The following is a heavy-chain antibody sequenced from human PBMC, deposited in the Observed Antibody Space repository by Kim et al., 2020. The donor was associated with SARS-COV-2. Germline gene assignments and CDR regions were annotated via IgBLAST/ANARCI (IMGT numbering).Heavy chain of an antibody. D-gene: IGHD6-19*01. V-gene: IGHV4-59*01. CDR1: GGSISSYY. CDR2: IYYSGST. Sequence: SETLSLTCTVSGGSISSYYWSWIRQPPGKGLEWIGYIYYSGSTNYNPSLKSRVTISVDTSKNQFSLKLSSVTAAETAVYYCARKQGLGAFDYWGKGTLVT. CDR3: ARKQGLGAFDY. J-gene: IGHJ4*02.